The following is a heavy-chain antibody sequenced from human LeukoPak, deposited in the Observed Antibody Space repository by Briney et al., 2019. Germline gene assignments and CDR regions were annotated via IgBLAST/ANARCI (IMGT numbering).Heavy chain of an antibody. D-gene: IGHD6-13*01. J-gene: IGHJ4*02. CDR3: AGDIAAAGTIDY. Sequence: GGSLRLSCAASGFSDFWMNWVRQAPGKGLEWVANIKQDGSEKYSLDSVRGRFTISRDNDKTSVYLQMDSLRAEDTAVYYCAGDIAAAGTIDYWGQGTLVTVSS. V-gene: IGHV3-7*01. CDR1: GFSDFW. CDR2: IKQDGSEK.